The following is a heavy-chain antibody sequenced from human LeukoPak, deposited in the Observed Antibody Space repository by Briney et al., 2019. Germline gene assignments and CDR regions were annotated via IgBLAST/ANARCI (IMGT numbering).Heavy chain of an antibody. J-gene: IGHJ4*02. CDR1: GYMFNAYG. V-gene: IGHV1-18*01. Sequence: ASVKVSCTASGYMFNAYGISWVRQAPGQGLEWLGWINSNNGNTNYPQKFQGRVTVTTDTSRTIAYIELTSLTSDDTAIYYWAREVNAAYCSDDCNSGQFFDHWGQGTLVIVAS. CDR3: AREVNAAYCSDDCNSGQFFDH. D-gene: IGHD2-21*01. CDR2: INSNNGNT.